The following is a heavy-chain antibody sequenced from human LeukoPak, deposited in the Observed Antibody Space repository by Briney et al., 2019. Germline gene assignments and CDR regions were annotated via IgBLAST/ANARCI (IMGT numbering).Heavy chain of an antibody. CDR2: ISYDGRIK. J-gene: IGHJ4*02. D-gene: IGHD3-22*01. CDR1: GFAFSSYA. CDR3: AKDSSGYLNY. V-gene: IGHV3-30-3*01. Sequence: GGSLRLSCAASGFAFSSYAIHWVRQAPGKGLEWVSFISYDGRIKYYADSMKGRLTISRDNSKNTLYLQMNSLRAEDTAVYYCAKDSSGYLNYWGQGTLVTVSS.